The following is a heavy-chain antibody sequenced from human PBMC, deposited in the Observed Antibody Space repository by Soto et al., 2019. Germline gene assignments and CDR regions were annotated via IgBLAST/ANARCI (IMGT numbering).Heavy chain of an antibody. CDR3: AKDPGYRGNSFFYFDY. CDR1: GFTFSSYA. V-gene: IGHV3-23*01. D-gene: IGHD2-21*02. J-gene: IGHJ4*02. Sequence: GGSLRLSCAASGFTFSSYAMSWVRQAPGKGLDWVSAISGSGGSTYYADSVKGRFTISRDNSKNTLYLQMNSLRAEDTAVYYCAKDPGYRGNSFFYFDYWGQGTLVTVSS. CDR2: ISGSGGST.